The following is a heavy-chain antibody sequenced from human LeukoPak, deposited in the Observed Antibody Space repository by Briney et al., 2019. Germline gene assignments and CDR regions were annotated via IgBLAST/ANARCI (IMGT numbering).Heavy chain of an antibody. D-gene: IGHD5-12*01. CDR2: MDSSGST. V-gene: IGHV4-59*01. CDR3: TRAVGDSGYGRFSDC. CDR1: GGSFSSYY. Sequence: SETLSLTCTVSGGSFSSYYWTWIRQPPGKGLEWIGYMDSSGSTIYNPSLQSRLTMSLDTSKNQFSLRLSSVTAADTAIYYCTRAVGDSGYGRFSDCWGQGTLVTVSS. J-gene: IGHJ4*02.